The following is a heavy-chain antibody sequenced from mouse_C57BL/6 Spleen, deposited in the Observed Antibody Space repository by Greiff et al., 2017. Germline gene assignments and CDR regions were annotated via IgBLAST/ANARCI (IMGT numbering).Heavy chain of an antibody. CDR3: ARDYYGNHYAMDY. V-gene: IGHV3-6*01. D-gene: IGHD2-1*01. CDR2: ISYDGSN. J-gene: IGHJ4*01. CDR1: GYSITSGYY. Sequence: EVKLVESGPGLVKPSQSLSLTCSVTGYSITSGYYWNWIRQFPGNKLEWMGYISYDGSNNYNPSLKNRISITRDTSKNQFFLKLNSVTTEDTATYYCARDYYGNHYAMDYWGQGTSVTVSS.